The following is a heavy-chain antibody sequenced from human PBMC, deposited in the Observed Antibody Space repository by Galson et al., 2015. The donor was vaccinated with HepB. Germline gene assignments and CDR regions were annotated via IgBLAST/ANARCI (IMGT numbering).Heavy chain of an antibody. CDR1: GFTFSNAW. Sequence: SLRLSCAASGFTFSNAWMTWVRQAPGKGLEWVGRIKRKTDGGTIDYGAPVKGRFIISRDDSKNTLYLQMNSLKTEDTAVYYCTTTVSYGEFDYWGQGTLVTVSS. J-gene: IGHJ4*02. D-gene: IGHD1-26*01. CDR3: TTTVSYGEFDY. V-gene: IGHV3-15*01. CDR2: IKRKTDGGTI.